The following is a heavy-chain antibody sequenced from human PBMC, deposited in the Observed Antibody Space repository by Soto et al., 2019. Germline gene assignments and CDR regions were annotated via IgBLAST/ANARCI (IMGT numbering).Heavy chain of an antibody. D-gene: IGHD6-13*01. CDR2: IIPIFGTA. V-gene: IGHV1-69*13. CDR1: GGTFSDYA. Sequence: SVKVSCKASGGTFSDYAISWVRQAPGQGLEWMGGIIPIFGTANYAQKFQGRVTITADESTSTAYMELSSLRSEDTAVDYCATARYSSRCYAFNYYYGMDVWGQGTRVTVSS. CDR3: ATARYSSRCYAFNYYYGMDV. J-gene: IGHJ6*02.